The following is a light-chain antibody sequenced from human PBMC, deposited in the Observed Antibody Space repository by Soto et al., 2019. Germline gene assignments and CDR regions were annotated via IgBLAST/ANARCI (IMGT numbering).Light chain of an antibody. V-gene: IGKV1-9*01. CDR1: QGINTD. Sequence: DILLTQSPSSLSASVGDRVNITCRASQGINTDLAWYQQKPGKAPKSLIYSASSLQRGVPSRFSGSGSGTEFTLTVSSLQPEDFATYYCLQHNTYPWTFGQGTKVDIK. J-gene: IGKJ1*01. CDR2: SAS. CDR3: LQHNTYPWT.